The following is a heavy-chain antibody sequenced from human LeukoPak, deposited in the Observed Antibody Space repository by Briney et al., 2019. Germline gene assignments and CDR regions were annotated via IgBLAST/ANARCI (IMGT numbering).Heavy chain of an antibody. D-gene: IGHD4-11*01. CDR1: GGTFSSYA. Sequence: AASVKVSCKASGGTFSSYAISWVRQAPGQGLEWMGGIIPIFGTANYAQNLQGRVTMTTDTSTSTAYMELRSLRSDDTAVYYCANQLDYPDAFDIWGQGTMVTVSS. CDR3: ANQLDYPDAFDI. CDR2: IIPIFGTA. V-gene: IGHV1-69*05. J-gene: IGHJ3*02.